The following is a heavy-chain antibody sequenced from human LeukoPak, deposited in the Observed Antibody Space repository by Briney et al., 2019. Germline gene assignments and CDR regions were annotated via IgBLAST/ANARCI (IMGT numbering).Heavy chain of an antibody. Sequence: SETLSLACTVSGGSISSSSYYWGWIRQPPGKGLEWIGSIYYSGSTYYNPSLKSRVTISVDTSKNQFSLKLSSVTAADTAVYYCARAYDYVWGSYQTAFDYWGQGTLVTVSS. CDR2: IYYSGST. CDR3: ARAYDYVWGSYQTAFDY. D-gene: IGHD3-16*02. CDR1: GGSISSSSYY. J-gene: IGHJ4*02. V-gene: IGHV4-39*01.